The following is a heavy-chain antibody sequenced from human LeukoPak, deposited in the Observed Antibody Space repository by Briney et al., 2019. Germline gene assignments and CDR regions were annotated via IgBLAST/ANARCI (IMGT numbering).Heavy chain of an antibody. Sequence: GWSLKGYSAAYGFAFSTYAMSLARQAPGMGLKWVSTISASGGSTYYADSVKGRFTISRDNSKNTLYLQMNSLRAEGTAVYYCAKGPYSAFHIWGQGTMVTVSS. V-gene: IGHV3-23*01. D-gene: IGHD2-15*01. CDR1: GFAFSTYA. CDR2: ISASGGST. CDR3: AKGPYSAFHI. J-gene: IGHJ3*02.